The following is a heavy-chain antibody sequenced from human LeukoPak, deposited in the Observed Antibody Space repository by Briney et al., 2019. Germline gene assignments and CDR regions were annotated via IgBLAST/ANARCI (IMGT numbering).Heavy chain of an antibody. D-gene: IGHD6-13*01. Sequence: ASVKVSCKTSGYTFSSYYMQWVRQAPGQGLEWMGIINPISGSTTYAQKFQGRVTMTRDTSTSTVYMELSSLRSEDTAVYYCARDSGVIAAADWGYFDYWGQGTLVTVSS. CDR3: ARDSGVIAAADWGYFDY. J-gene: IGHJ4*02. V-gene: IGHV1-46*01. CDR2: INPISGST. CDR1: GYTFSSYY.